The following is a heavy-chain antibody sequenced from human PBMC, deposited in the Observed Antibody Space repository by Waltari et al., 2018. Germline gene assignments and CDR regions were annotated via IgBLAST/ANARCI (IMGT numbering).Heavy chain of an antibody. CDR3: ARLKSIAARYDAFDI. Sequence: QLQLQESGPGLVKPSETLSLTCTVSGGSISSSRYYWGWIRQPPGKGLEGIGSINYMGSTYYNPTLMKRVTISVDTSKNQFSLKLSSVTAADTAVYYCARLKSIAARYDAFDIWGQGTMVTVSS. CDR1: GGSISSSRYY. J-gene: IGHJ3*02. D-gene: IGHD6-6*01. V-gene: IGHV4-39*01. CDR2: INYMGST.